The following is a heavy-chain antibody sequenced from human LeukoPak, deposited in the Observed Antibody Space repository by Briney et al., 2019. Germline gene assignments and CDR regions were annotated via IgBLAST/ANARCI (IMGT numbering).Heavy chain of an antibody. Sequence: GRSLRLSCAASGFTFDDYAMPWVRQAPGKGLEWVSGISWNSGSIGYADSVKGRFAISRDNAKNSLYLRMNSLRAEDTALYYCAKDGDYYGSGSSFDIWGQGTMVTVSS. J-gene: IGHJ3*02. V-gene: IGHV3-9*01. CDR2: ISWNSGSI. CDR1: GFTFDDYA. CDR3: AKDGDYYGSGSSFDI. D-gene: IGHD3-10*01.